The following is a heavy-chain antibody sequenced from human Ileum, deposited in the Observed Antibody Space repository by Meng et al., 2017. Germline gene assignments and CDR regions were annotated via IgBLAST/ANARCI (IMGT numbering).Heavy chain of an antibody. CDR1: GFIFDDYI. V-gene: IGHV3-43*01. J-gene: IGHJ4*02. D-gene: IGHD1-26*01. CDR3: AKGKYVAELPPSLDH. CDR2: INGDGSTT. Sequence: GESLKISCAASGFIFDDYIMHWVRQGPGKGLEWVSLINGDGSTTNYGDSVRGRFTISRDNAKNTLYLQMNSLRTEDTALHYCAKGKYVAELPPSLDHWGQGTLVTVSS.